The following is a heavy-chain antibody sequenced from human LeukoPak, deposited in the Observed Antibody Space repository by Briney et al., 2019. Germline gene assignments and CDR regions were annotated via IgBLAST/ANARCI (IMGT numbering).Heavy chain of an antibody. V-gene: IGHV4-4*07. CDR1: GGFISSYY. Sequence: PSETLSLTCTVSGGFISSYYWSWIRQPAGKGLEWIGRIYTSGSTNYNPSLKSRVTMSVDTSKNQFSLKLSSVTAADTAVYYCARDPRGYSGYGPGVYFDYWGQGTLVTVSS. J-gene: IGHJ4*02. CDR2: IYTSGST. CDR3: ARDPRGYSGYGPGVYFDY. D-gene: IGHD5-12*01.